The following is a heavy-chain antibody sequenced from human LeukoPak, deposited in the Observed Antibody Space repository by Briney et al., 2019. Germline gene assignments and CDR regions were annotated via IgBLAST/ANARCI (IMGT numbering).Heavy chain of an antibody. CDR2: INHSGST. CDR1: GGSISSSSYY. Sequence: TSETLSRTCTVSGGSISSSSYYWGWIRQPPGKGLEWIGEINHSGSTNYNPSLKSRVTISVDTSKNQFSLKLSSVTAADTAVYYCAREPSVGATPNWFDPWGQGTLVTVSS. CDR3: AREPSVGATPNWFDP. D-gene: IGHD1-26*01. J-gene: IGHJ5*02. V-gene: IGHV4-39*07.